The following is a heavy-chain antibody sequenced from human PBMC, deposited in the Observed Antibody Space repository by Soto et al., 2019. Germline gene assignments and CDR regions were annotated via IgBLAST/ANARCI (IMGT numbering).Heavy chain of an antibody. CDR3: AKVRVVSIPALDY. CDR1: GFTCSSYS. Sequence: GGSLRLSCAASGFTCSSYSMSWVRQAPGKGLEWVSAISGSGGSTYYADSVKGRFTISRDNSKDTLYLQMNSLRAEDTAVYYCAKVRVVSIPALDYWGQGTLVTVS. D-gene: IGHD2-15*01. CDR2: ISGSGGST. V-gene: IGHV3-23*01. J-gene: IGHJ4*02.